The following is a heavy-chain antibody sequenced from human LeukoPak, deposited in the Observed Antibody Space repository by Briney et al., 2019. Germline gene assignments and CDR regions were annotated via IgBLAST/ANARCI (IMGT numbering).Heavy chain of an antibody. Sequence: PSETLSLTCAVYGGSLSGYHWSWIPHPPGKVLEWIGEINHSGSTNYNPSLKSRVTISVDTSKNQFSLKLSSVTAADTAVYYCARKRITIFGVLYWFDPWGQGTLVTVSS. J-gene: IGHJ5*02. V-gene: IGHV4-34*01. D-gene: IGHD3-3*01. CDR2: INHSGST. CDR3: ARKRITIFGVLYWFDP. CDR1: GGSLSGYH.